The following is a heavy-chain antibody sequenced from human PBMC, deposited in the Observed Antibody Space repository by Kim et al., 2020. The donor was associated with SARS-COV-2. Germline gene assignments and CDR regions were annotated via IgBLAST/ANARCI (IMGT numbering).Heavy chain of an antibody. CDR2: IYYSGST. Sequence: SETLSLTCTVSGGSISSSSYYWGWIRQPPGKGLEWIGSIYYSGSTYYNPSLKSRVTISVDTSKNQFSLKLSSVTAADTAVYYCATAGGDCSSTSCYVGWFDPWGQGTLVTVSS. J-gene: IGHJ5*02. CDR1: GGSISSSSYY. V-gene: IGHV4-39*01. CDR3: ATAGGDCSSTSCYVGWFDP. D-gene: IGHD2-2*01.